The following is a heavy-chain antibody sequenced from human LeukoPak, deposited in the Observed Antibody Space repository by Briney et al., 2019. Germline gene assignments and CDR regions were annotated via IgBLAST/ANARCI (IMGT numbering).Heavy chain of an antibody. CDR1: GYTFISYA. D-gene: IGHD3-22*01. J-gene: IGHJ4*02. Sequence: ASVKVSCKASGYTFISYAMHWARQAPGQRLEWMGWINTGNGITRYSQNFQGRVTITRDTSASTAYMELSSLRSEDTAVYFCAREGNYYDMWGQGTLVTVSS. V-gene: IGHV1-3*04. CDR3: AREGNYYDM. CDR2: INTGNGIT.